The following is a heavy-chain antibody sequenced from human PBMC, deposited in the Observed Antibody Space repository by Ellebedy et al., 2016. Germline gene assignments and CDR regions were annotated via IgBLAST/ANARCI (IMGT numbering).Heavy chain of an antibody. D-gene: IGHD4-17*01. CDR2: ITEDGSKN. J-gene: IGHJ4*02. V-gene: IGHV3-7*01. Sequence: GESLKISXAASGFIFSNYYMSWVRQAPGRGLEWVAKITEDGSKNSYVDSVKGRFTISRDNAKNSLYLQMSGLRVEDTAVYYCARDKYGDYGYDYWGQGTLVTVSS. CDR3: ARDKYGDYGYDY. CDR1: GFIFSNYY.